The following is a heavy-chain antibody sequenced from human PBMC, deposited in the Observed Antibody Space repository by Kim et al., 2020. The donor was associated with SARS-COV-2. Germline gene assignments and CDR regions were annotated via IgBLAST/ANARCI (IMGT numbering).Heavy chain of an antibody. J-gene: IGHJ6*03. CDR1: GFDFSDHV. D-gene: IGHD1-7*01. Sequence: GGSLRLSCAASGFDFSDHVMHWVRQAPGKGLDWVSSISSDGTDKYYGDSAMGRFTISRDNAKKSLSLQINGLRSDDTALYYCARRSKMELRQGYDDYHM. CDR3: ARRSKMELRQGYDDYHM. CDR2: ISSDGTDK. V-gene: IGHV3-21*01.